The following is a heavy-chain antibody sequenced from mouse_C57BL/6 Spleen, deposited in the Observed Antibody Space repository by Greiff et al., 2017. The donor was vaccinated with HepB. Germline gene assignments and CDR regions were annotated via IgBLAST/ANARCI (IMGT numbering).Heavy chain of an antibody. D-gene: IGHD1-2*01. V-gene: IGHV1-66*01. CDR2: IYPGSGNT. CDR3: ARGELLRPDY. Sequence: QVQLQQPGAELVRPGASVKISCKASGYSFTSYYIHWVKQRPGQGLEWIGWIYPGSGNTKYNEKFKGKATLTADTSSSTAYMQLSSLTSEDSAVYYCARGELLRPDYWGQGTTLTVSS. J-gene: IGHJ2*01. CDR1: GYSFTSYY.